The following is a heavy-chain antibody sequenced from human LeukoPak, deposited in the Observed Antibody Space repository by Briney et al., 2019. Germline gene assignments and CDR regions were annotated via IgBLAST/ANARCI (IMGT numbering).Heavy chain of an antibody. Sequence: GGSLRLSCAASGFTVSSNYMSWVRQAPGKGLEWVSVIYSGGSTYYADSVKGRFTISRDNSKNTLYLQMNSLRAEDTAVYYCARDALPIAAAVTAYWGQGTLVTVSS. CDR2: IYSGGST. CDR1: GFTVSSNY. CDR3: ARDALPIAAAVTAY. D-gene: IGHD6-13*01. V-gene: IGHV3-53*01. J-gene: IGHJ4*02.